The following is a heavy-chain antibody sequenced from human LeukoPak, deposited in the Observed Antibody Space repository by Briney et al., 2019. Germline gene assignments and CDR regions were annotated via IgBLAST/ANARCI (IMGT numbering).Heavy chain of an antibody. CDR1: AYSISSGYY. CDR3: ASATSLVYYGMDV. D-gene: IGHD6-13*01. V-gene: IGHV4-38-2*01. Sequence: SETLSLTCAVSAYSISSGYYWGWIRPPPGKGLEWIGSIYHSGSTYYNPSLKSRVTISVDTSKNQFPLKLSSVTAADTAVYYCASATSLVYYGMDVWGKGTTVTVSS. J-gene: IGHJ6*04. CDR2: IYHSGST.